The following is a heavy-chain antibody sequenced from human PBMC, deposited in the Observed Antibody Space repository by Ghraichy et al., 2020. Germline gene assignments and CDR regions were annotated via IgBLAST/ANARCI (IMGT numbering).Heavy chain of an antibody. D-gene: IGHD1-26*01. Sequence: GGSLRLSCAASGFTFSKYTMNWVRQAPGKGLEWVSGIYGSGASTFYADSVKGRFTISRDSSKNTLYLQMNNLRVEDTAIYYCAKDLTPDGLWDLDYWGQGTLVTVSS. J-gene: IGHJ4*02. CDR1: GFTFSKYT. CDR2: IYGSGAST. V-gene: IGHV3-23*01. CDR3: AKDLTPDGLWDLDY.